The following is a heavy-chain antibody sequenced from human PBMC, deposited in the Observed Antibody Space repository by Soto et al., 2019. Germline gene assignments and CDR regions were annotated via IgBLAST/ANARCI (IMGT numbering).Heavy chain of an antibody. CDR1: GFTFSDYY. CDR2: IDSGGST. V-gene: IGHV3-66*02. CDR3: ARAMDAAMASKDNWFDP. Sequence: PGGTLRLSWAASGFTFSDYYMSWIRQAPGKGLEWVSDIIDSGGSTYYADSVKGRFTISRDNSKNTLYLQMNSLRDEDTAVYYCARAMDAAMASKDNWFDPWGQGTLVTVSS. J-gene: IGHJ5*02. D-gene: IGHD5-18*01.